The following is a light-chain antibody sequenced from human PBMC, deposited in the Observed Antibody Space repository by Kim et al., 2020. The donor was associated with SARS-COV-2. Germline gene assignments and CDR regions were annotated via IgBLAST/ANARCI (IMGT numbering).Light chain of an antibody. V-gene: IGKV4-1*01. Sequence: DIVMTQSPDSLAVSLGERATINCKSSQSVLYSSNNKNYLAWYQQKPGQPPKLLIYWASTRESGVPDRFSGSGSGTDFTLTISSLQAEDVEIYYCQQYYSTPLTFSGGTKVDIK. CDR3: QQYYSTPLT. J-gene: IGKJ4*01. CDR1: QSVLYSSNNKNY. CDR2: WAS.